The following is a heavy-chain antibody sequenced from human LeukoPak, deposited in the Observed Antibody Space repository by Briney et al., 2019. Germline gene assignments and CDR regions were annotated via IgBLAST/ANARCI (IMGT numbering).Heavy chain of an antibody. D-gene: IGHD3-22*01. Sequence: GGSLRLSCAASGFTFSSYAMSWVRQAPGKGLEWVSGISGSGDNTYYADSVKGRFTISRDNSKNTLYVQVNSLGTEDTAAYYCAKGSYYDSSGAFYFVYWGQGTLVTVSS. V-gene: IGHV3-23*01. J-gene: IGHJ4*02. CDR3: AKGSYYDSSGAFYFVY. CDR2: ISGSGDNT. CDR1: GFTFSSYA.